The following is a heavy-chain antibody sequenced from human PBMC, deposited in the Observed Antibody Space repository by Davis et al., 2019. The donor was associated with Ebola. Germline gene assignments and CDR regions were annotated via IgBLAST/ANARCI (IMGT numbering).Heavy chain of an antibody. D-gene: IGHD2-8*02. V-gene: IGHV4-34*01. CDR1: GGSFSPYY. J-gene: IGHJ1*01. CDR2: IQYSGNI. Sequence: PSETLSLTCAVHGGSFSPYYWNWIRQSPGKGLEWITEIQYSGNINYNPSLKGRVTVSVDTSKNQFSLRLTSVTAADTAVYYCTNTHYIGDVCHMQWGQGTLVTVSS. CDR3: TNTHYIGDVCHMQ.